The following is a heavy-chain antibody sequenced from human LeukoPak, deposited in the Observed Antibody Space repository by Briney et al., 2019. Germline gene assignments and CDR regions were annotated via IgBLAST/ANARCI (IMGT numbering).Heavy chain of an antibody. CDR1: GYTFSNYA. J-gene: IGHJ4*02. V-gene: IGHV3-23*01. CDR2: VSDNGGDT. D-gene: IGHD3-9*01. CDR3: ARGTLAGYFLGY. Sequence: GGSLKLSCKASGYTFSNYAMTWVRQAPGKGLEWVSYVSDNGGDTSYADYVKGRFSISRDNAKNTVYLEMDSLRAEDTAQYYCARGTLAGYFLGYWGQGTLVTVSS.